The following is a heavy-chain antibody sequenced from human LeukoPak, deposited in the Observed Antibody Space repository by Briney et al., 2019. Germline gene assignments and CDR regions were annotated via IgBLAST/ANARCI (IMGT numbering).Heavy chain of an antibody. CDR3: ARDPYSGSYGNYYYYFMDV. CDR1: GFTFSSYN. V-gene: IGHV3-21*01. Sequence: GGSLRLSCAASGFTFSSYNMNWVRQAPGKGLEWVSSITSGSSYVYYADSVKGRFTISRDNAKNSLYLQMNSLRAEDTAVYYCARDPYSGSYGNYYYYFMDVWGKGTTVTISS. J-gene: IGHJ6*03. D-gene: IGHD1-26*01. CDR2: ITSGSSYV.